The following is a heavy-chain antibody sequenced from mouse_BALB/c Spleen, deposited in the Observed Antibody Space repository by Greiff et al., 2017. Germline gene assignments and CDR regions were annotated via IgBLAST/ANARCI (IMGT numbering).Heavy chain of an antibody. Sequence: QVQLKQSGPGLVAPSQSLSITCTVSGFSLTGYGVNWVRQPPGKGLEWLGMIWGDGSTDYNSALKSRLSISKDNSKSQVFLKMNSLQTDDTARYYCAREGLLRRYAMDYWGQGTSVTVSS. V-gene: IGHV2-6-7*01. D-gene: IGHD1-1*01. CDR2: IWGDGST. CDR3: AREGLLRRYAMDY. CDR1: GFSLTGYG. J-gene: IGHJ4*01.